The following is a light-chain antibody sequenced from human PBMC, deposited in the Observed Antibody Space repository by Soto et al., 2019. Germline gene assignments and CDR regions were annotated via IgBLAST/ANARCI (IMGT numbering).Light chain of an antibody. CDR3: TSYTTSSTRV. Sequence: QSALTQPASMSGSPGQSIAISCTGTSSDVGIYNYVSWYQQHPGKVPKLIIYEVTNRPSGVSNRFSGSKSGNTASLIISGLQAEDEADYYCTSYTTSSTRVFGTGTKVTVL. CDR2: EVT. V-gene: IGLV2-14*01. J-gene: IGLJ1*01. CDR1: SSDVGIYNY.